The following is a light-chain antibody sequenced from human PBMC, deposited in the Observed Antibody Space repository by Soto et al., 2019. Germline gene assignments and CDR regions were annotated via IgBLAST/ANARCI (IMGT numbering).Light chain of an antibody. CDR1: SSNIGAGYD. CDR3: QSYDSSLSAYV. CDR2: GNS. V-gene: IGLV1-40*01. Sequence: QSVLTQPPSVSGAPGQRVXISCTGSSSNIGAGYDVHWYQQLPGTAPKLLIYGNSNRPSGVPDRFSGSKSGTSASLAITGLQAEDEADYYCQSYDSSLSAYVFGTGTKVTVL. J-gene: IGLJ1*01.